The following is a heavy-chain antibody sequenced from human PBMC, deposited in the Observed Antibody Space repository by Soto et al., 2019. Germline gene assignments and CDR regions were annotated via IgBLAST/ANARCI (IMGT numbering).Heavy chain of an antibody. Sequence: GASVKVSFKASGYTFTSYGISWLRQAPGQGLEWMGWISAYNGNTNYAQKLQGRVTMTTDTSTSTAYMELRSLRSDDTAVYYCARDAYYYDSSGYYPNDAFDIWGQGTMVTV. V-gene: IGHV1-18*01. CDR2: ISAYNGNT. CDR3: ARDAYYYDSSGYYPNDAFDI. CDR1: GYTFTSYG. D-gene: IGHD3-22*01. J-gene: IGHJ3*02.